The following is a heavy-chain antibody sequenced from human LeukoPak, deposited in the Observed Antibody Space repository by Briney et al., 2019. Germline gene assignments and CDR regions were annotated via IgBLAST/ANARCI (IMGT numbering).Heavy chain of an antibody. D-gene: IGHD6-19*01. V-gene: IGHV3-23*01. CDR1: GFTFSIYA. Sequence: GGSLRLSCAACGFTFSIYAMSWVRQAPGKGLEWVSAISGSGGSTYYADSVKGRFTISRDNSKNTLYLQMNSLRAEDTAVYYCAKFALAGDDPYFDYWGQGTLVTVSS. CDR3: AKFALAGDDPYFDY. J-gene: IGHJ4*02. CDR2: ISGSGGST.